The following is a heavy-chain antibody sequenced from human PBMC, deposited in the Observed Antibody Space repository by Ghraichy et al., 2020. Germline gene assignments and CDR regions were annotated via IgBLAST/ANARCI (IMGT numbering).Heavy chain of an antibody. Sequence: SETLSLTCSVSGGSFSSHYWSWIRQPPGKGLEWIGHISASGSPNYDPTLNSRVTISVDTSKNQFSLTLNSVSAADTAVYYCARGKAISGMGFDSWGQGTLVTVSS. CDR1: GGSFSSHY. V-gene: IGHV4-4*09. D-gene: IGHD2-15*01. CDR2: ISASGSP. J-gene: IGHJ4*02. CDR3: ARGKAISGMGFDS.